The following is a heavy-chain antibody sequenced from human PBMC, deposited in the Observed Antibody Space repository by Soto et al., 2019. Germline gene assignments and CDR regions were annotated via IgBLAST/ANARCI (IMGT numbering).Heavy chain of an antibody. D-gene: IGHD3-10*01. CDR2: IYYNGTT. V-gene: IGHV4-31*03. Sequence: SETLSLTCTVSGGSISSPNFYWSWIRQHPGKGLEWIGHIYYNGTTYYNPTLKSRVSISVDTSKNQFSLKLSSVTAADTAVYYCARETYYSVSRSYILDYWGQGTLVTVSS. CDR3: ARETYYSVSRSYILDY. J-gene: IGHJ4*02. CDR1: GGSISSPNFY.